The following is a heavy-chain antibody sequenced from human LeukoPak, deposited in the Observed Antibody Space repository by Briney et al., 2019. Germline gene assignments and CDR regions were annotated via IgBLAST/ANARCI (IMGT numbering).Heavy chain of an antibody. V-gene: IGHV3-21*01. D-gene: IGHD3-10*01. CDR3: ARGGKNAFDS. Sequence: KAGGSLRLSCTASGFTFSSYAMNWVRQAPGNGLEWVSSISSTSTYIYYADSVKGRFTISRDNAETSLYLQMNSLRGEDAAVYYCARGGKNAFDSWGQGTMVTVSS. J-gene: IGHJ3*02. CDR1: GFTFSSYA. CDR2: ISSTSTYI.